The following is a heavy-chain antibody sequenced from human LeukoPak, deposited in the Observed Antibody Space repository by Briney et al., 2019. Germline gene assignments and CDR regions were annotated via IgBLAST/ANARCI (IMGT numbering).Heavy chain of an antibody. CDR2: INPSGGST. Sequence: ASVKVSCKASGHTFTSYYMHWVRQAPRQGLEWMGIINPSGGSTSYAQKFQGRVTMTRDTSTSTVYMELSSLRSEDTAVYYCARDDAGYYGSGSYYIQYWGQGTLVTVSS. D-gene: IGHD3-10*01. J-gene: IGHJ4*02. CDR3: ARDDAGYYGSGSYYIQY. CDR1: GHTFTSYY. V-gene: IGHV1-46*01.